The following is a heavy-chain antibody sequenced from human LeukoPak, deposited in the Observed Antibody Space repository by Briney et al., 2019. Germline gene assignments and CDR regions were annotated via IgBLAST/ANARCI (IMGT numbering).Heavy chain of an antibody. V-gene: IGHV3-7*01. J-gene: IGHJ4*02. CDR3: ARAVQYYDFWSGYLGGYYFDY. CDR1: GFTFSSYW. Sequence: GGSLRLSCAASGFTFSSYWMSWVRQAPGKGLGWVANIKQDGSEKYYVDSVKGRFTISRDNAKNSLYLQMNSLRAEDTAVYYCARAVQYYDFWSGYLGGYYFDYWGQGTLVTVSS. CDR2: IKQDGSEK. D-gene: IGHD3-3*01.